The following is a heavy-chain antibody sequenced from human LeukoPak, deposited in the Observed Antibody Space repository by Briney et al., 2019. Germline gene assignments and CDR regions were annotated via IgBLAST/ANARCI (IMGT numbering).Heavy chain of an antibody. J-gene: IGHJ4*02. CDR1: GFTLSSYA. CDR2: ISGSGGST. Sequence: GGSLRLSCAASGFTLSSYAMSWVRQAPGKGLEWVSAISGSGGSTYYADSVKGRFTISRDNSKNTLYLQMNSLRAEDTAVYYCAKGEGATIYFDYWGQGTLVTVSS. V-gene: IGHV3-23*01. D-gene: IGHD1-26*01. CDR3: AKGEGATIYFDY.